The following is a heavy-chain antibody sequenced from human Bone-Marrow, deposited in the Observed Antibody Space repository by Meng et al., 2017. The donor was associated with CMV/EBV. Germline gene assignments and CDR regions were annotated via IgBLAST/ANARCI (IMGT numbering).Heavy chain of an antibody. D-gene: IGHD5-24*01. CDR2: ISSSSSYI. J-gene: IGHJ4*02. Sequence: GESLKISCAASGFTFSSYSMNWVRQAPGKGLEWVSSISSSSSYIYYADSVKGRFTISRDNAKNSLYLQMNSRRAEDTAVYYCARTPWRHADYWGQGTLVTVSS. CDR1: GFTFSSYS. CDR3: ARTPWRHADY. V-gene: IGHV3-21*01.